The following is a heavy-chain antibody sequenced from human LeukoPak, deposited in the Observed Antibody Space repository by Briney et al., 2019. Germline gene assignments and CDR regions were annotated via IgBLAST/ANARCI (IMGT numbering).Heavy chain of an antibody. V-gene: IGHV4-34*01. J-gene: IGHJ4*02. CDR2: INHSGST. D-gene: IGHD3-22*01. Sequence: SETLSLTCAVYGGSFSGYYWSWIRQPPGKGLEWIGEINHSGSTNYNPSLKSRVTISVDTPKNQFSLKLSSVTAADTAVYYCARGRSPTYYYDSSGYSFDYWGQGTLVTVSS. CDR1: GGSFSGYY. CDR3: ARGRSPTYYYDSSGYSFDY.